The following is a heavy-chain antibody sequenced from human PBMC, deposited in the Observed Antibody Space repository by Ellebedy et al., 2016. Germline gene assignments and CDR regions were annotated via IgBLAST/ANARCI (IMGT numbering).Heavy chain of an antibody. CDR2: IKPDGSKG. D-gene: IGHD6-19*01. CDR3: ARDTGNGCPGEY. J-gene: IGHJ4*02. V-gene: IGHV3-7*03. Sequence: GGSLRLSCAASGFTFSRYWMTWVRQAPGKGLEWVANIKPDGSKGYYVDSVRGRFTISRDNARNSLHLQINSLRAEDTALYYCARDTGNGCPGEYWGQGSLVTVSS. CDR1: GFTFSRYW.